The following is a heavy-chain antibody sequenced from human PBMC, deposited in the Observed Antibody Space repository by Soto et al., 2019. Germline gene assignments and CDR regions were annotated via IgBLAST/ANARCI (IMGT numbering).Heavy chain of an antibody. CDR3: ARESGGYDSSTRYGLDV. D-gene: IGHD6-25*01. CDR2: VNHSGEA. Sequence: SETLSLTCGVYGGSFRNYYWIWVRQPPGKGLEWIGEVNHSGEATYNPSLQSRLTISLDTSNNQFSLNLSSVSAADTAIYYCARESGGYDSSTRYGLDVWGQGTTVTVSS. V-gene: IGHV4-34*01. J-gene: IGHJ6*02. CDR1: GGSFRNYY.